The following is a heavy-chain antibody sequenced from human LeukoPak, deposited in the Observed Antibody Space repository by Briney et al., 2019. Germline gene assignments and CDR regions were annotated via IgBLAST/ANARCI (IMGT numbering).Heavy chain of an antibody. CDR2: IHSDGSST. Sequence: PGGSLRLSCAASGFTFSNYLMHWVRQAPGKGLVWVSRIHSDGSSTTYADSVKGRFTISRDNAKNTLYLQMNSLRAEDTAVYYCAKGGSKAPDYWGQGTLITVSP. CDR1: GFTFSNYL. J-gene: IGHJ4*02. D-gene: IGHD4-11*01. V-gene: IGHV3-74*01. CDR3: AKGGSKAPDY.